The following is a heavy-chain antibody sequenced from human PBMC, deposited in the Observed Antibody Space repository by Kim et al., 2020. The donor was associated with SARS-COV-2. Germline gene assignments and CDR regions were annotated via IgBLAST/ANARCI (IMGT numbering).Heavy chain of an antibody. Sequence: SAYNGNTNYAQKLQGRVTMTTDTSTSTAYMELRSLRSDDTAVYYCARSFFDWGQGTLVTVSS. D-gene: IGHD3-3*01. CDR3: ARSFFD. J-gene: IGHJ4*02. CDR2: SAYNGNT. V-gene: IGHV1-18*01.